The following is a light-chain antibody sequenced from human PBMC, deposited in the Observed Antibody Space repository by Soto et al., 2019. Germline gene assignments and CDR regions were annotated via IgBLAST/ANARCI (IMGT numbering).Light chain of an antibody. CDR1: SSNIGAGYD. CDR3: QSYDSSLTGV. Sequence: QSVLTQPPSMSGAPGQRVTISCTGSSSNIGAGYDVHWYRQLPGTPPQLLIYGNSNRPSGVPYRTSASKSGASASLAISGLQAEDEADYYCQSYDSSLTGVFGGGTKLTVL. V-gene: IGLV1-40*01. CDR2: GNS. J-gene: IGLJ2*01.